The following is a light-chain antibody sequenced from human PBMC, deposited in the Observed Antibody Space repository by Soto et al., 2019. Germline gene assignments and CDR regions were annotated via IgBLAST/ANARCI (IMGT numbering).Light chain of an antibody. Sequence: SVLTQPASVSGSPGQSITISCTGTSRDVGSYNFVSWYQQHPGKAPKLMIYDVTNRPSGVSNRFSGSKSGNTASLTISGLQAEDEADYYCSSYTSSSTRVFGGGTKLTVL. CDR1: SRDVGSYNF. V-gene: IGLV2-14*03. J-gene: IGLJ2*01. CDR3: SSYTSSSTRV. CDR2: DVT.